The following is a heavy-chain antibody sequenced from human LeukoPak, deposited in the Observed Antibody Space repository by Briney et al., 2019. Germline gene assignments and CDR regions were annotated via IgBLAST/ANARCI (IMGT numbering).Heavy chain of an antibody. V-gene: IGHV3-11*01. J-gene: IGHJ3*02. CDR2: ISSSGSTI. CDR3: ARDRRTYYYDSKGFDI. D-gene: IGHD3-22*01. CDR1: GFTFSDYY. Sequence: GGSLRLSCAASGFTFSDYYMSWIRQAPGEGLEWVSYISSSGSTIYYADSVKGRFTISRDNAKNSLYLRMNSLRAEDTAVYYCARDRRTYYYDSKGFDIWGQGTMVTVSS.